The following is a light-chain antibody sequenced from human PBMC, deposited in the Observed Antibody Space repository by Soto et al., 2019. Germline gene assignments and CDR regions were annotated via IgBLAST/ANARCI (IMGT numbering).Light chain of an antibody. CDR1: QSVSSSY. V-gene: IGKV3-20*01. Sequence: EIVLTQSPGTLSLSPGERATLSCKASQSVSSSYLAWYQQEPGQAPRLLIYGASSRATGIPDRFSGSGSGTDFTLTISRLEPEDFAVYYCQQYGSSPLTFGGGTTVDI. CDR3: QQYGSSPLT. J-gene: IGKJ4*01. CDR2: GAS.